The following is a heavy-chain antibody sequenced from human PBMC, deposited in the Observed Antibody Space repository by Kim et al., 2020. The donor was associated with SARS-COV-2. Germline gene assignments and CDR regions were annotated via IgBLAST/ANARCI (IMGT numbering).Heavy chain of an antibody. V-gene: IGHV3-21*01. CDR3: ARDSGYDFWSGYFSGPIVYLNYYYGMDV. CDR1: GFTFSSYS. D-gene: IGHD3-3*01. CDR2: ISSSSSYI. J-gene: IGHJ6*02. Sequence: GGSLRLSCAASGFTFSSYSMNWVRQAPGKGLEWVSSISSSSSYIYYADSVKGRFTISRDNAKNSLYLQMNSLRAEDTAVYYCARDSGYDFWSGYFSGPIVYLNYYYGMDVWGQGTTVTVSS.